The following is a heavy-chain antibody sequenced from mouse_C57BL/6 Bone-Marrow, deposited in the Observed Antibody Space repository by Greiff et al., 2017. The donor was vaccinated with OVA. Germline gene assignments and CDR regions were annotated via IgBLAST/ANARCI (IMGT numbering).Heavy chain of an antibody. CDR1: GYTFTSYG. Sequence: VQLQQSGAELARPGASVKLSCKASGYTFTSYGISWVKQRTGQGLEWIGEIYPRSGNTYYIEKFKGKATLTADKSSSTAYMELRSLTSEDSAVYFCARFAYWGQGTLVTVSA. V-gene: IGHV1-81*01. J-gene: IGHJ3*01. CDR3: ARFAY. CDR2: IYPRSGNT.